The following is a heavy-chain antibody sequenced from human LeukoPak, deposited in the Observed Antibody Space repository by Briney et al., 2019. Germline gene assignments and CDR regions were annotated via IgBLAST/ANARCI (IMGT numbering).Heavy chain of an antibody. Sequence: PSETLSLTCTVSGGSISRYYWSWIRQPPGKGLEWIGYIYYTGSTYYNPSLKSRVTISVDTSKTQFSLKLNSVTAADTAVYYCARKSVAVRDAFDIWGQGTMVTVSS. CDR3: ARKSVAVRDAFDI. CDR2: IYYTGST. J-gene: IGHJ3*02. CDR1: GGSISRYY. D-gene: IGHD6-19*01. V-gene: IGHV4-59*01.